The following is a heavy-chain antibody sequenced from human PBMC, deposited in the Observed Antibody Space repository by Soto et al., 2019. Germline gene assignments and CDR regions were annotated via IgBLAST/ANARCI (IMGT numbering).Heavy chain of an antibody. CDR3: AKGHEMATITVPDY. CDR1: GFTFSSYG. V-gene: IGHV3-30*18. J-gene: IGHJ4*02. CDR2: ISYDGSNK. Sequence: GGSLRLSCAASGFTFSSYGMHWVRQAPGKGLEWVAVISYDGSNKYYADSVKGRFTISRDNSKNTLYLQMNSLRAEDTAVYYCAKGHEMATITVPDYWGQGTLVTVPQ. D-gene: IGHD5-12*01.